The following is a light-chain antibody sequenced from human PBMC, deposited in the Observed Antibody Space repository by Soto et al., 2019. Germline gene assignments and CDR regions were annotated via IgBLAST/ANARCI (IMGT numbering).Light chain of an antibody. Sequence: DIQMTQSPSTLSASVGDRVTITCRASQSISSWLAWCQQKPGKAPKVLIYQASSLEGGVPSRFSGSGSGTEFTLTISSLQPDDFATYYCQQYHSYPYTFCQGTKVEIK. J-gene: IGKJ2*01. CDR1: QSISSW. CDR3: QQYHSYPYT. CDR2: QAS. V-gene: IGKV1-5*03.